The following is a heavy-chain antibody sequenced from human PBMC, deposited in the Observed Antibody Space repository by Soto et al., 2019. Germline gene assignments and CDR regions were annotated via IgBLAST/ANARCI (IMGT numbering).Heavy chain of an antibody. Sequence: SETLSLTCTVSGGSISSYYWSWIRQPPGKGLEWIGYIYYSGSTNYNPSLKSRVTISVDTSKNQFSLKLSSVTAADTAVYYCARDKWGYSSGPDYYYYGMDVWGQGTTVTVSS. J-gene: IGHJ6*02. CDR2: IYYSGST. CDR1: GGSISSYY. CDR3: ARDKWGYSSGPDYYYYGMDV. V-gene: IGHV4-59*01. D-gene: IGHD6-19*01.